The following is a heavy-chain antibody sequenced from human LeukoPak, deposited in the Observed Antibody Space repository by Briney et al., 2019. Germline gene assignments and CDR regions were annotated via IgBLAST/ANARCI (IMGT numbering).Heavy chain of an antibody. J-gene: IGHJ6*03. CDR1: GFTFSSYW. V-gene: IGHV3-7*01. D-gene: IGHD5-24*01. CDR2: IKQDGSEK. CDR3: AREGWDKEMATILSYYYYYMDV. Sequence: GGSLRLSCAASGFTFSSYWMSWVRQAPGKGLEWVANIKQDGSEKYYVDSVKGRFTISRDNAKNSLYLQMNSLRAEDTAVYYCAREGWDKEMATILSYYYYYMDVWGKGTTVTVSS.